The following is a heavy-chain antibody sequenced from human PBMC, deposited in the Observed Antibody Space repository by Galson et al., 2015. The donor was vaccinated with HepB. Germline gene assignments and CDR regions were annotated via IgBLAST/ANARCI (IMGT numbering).Heavy chain of an antibody. J-gene: IGHJ6*02. Sequence: SVKVSCKASGGTFSSYAISWVRQAPGQGLEWMGGIIPIFGTANYAQKFQGRVTITADESTSTAYMELSSLRSEDTAVYYCTYDYVWGSYRSPVDVWGQGTTVTVSS. V-gene: IGHV1-69*13. D-gene: IGHD3-16*02. CDR1: GGTFSSYA. CDR2: IIPIFGTA. CDR3: TYDYVWGSYRSPVDV.